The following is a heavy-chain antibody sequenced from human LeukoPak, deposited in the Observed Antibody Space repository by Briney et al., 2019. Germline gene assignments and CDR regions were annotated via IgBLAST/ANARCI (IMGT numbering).Heavy chain of an antibody. V-gene: IGHV4-39*01. CDR3: ARSLGDYYDSSGYPDAFDI. CDR2: IYYSGST. Sequence: SETLSLTCTVSGGSISSSSYYWGWIRQPPGKGLEWIGSIYYSGSTYYSPSLKSRVTISVDTSKNQFSLKLSSVTAADTAVYYCARSLGDYYDSSGYPDAFDIWGQGTMVTVSS. J-gene: IGHJ3*02. CDR1: GGSISSSSYY. D-gene: IGHD3-22*01.